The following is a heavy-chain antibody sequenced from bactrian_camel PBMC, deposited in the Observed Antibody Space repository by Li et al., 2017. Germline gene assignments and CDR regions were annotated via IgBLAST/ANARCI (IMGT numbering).Heavy chain of an antibody. D-gene: IGHD1*01. CDR3: AARRCWAVGFRY. CDR1: GYTFNTNY. V-gene: IGHV3S40*01. Sequence: DVQLVESGGGSVETGGSLRLSCAVSGYTFNTNYVAWFRQSPGKEREGVAAIVAGGSSTNYAASVKGRFTISQDTAKNTVDLQMNNLQPEDTAIYYCAARRCWAVGFRYWGQGTQVTVS. CDR2: IVAGGSST. J-gene: IGHJ6*01.